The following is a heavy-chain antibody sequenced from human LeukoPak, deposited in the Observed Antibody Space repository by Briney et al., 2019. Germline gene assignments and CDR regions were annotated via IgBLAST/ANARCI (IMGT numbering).Heavy chain of an antibody. CDR3: AKEQGYYNSGNGMDV. J-gene: IGHJ6*02. CDR2: ISYDGGKK. Sequence: GGSLRLSCAASGFTFSSSAMHWVRQTPGKGLDWVAVISYDGGKKYYADSVKGRFTISRDNSKNTMYLQMNSLRAEDTAVYYCAKEQGYYNSGNGMDVWGQGTTVTVSS. CDR1: GFTFSSSA. D-gene: IGHD3-10*01. V-gene: IGHV3-30-3*01.